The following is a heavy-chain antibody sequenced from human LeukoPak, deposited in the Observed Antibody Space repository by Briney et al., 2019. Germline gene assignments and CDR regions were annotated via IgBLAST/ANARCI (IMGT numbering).Heavy chain of an antibody. Sequence: GGSLRLSCAASGFAFSDFWMHWVRHVPGKGREWVARIRGDGSGTSYGDSVKGRFTISRDNTKNTLYLQMNSLRAEDTAVYYCARDLSGLIDYWGQGTLVTVSS. V-gene: IGHV3-74*01. D-gene: IGHD3-10*01. CDR3: ARDLSGLIDY. J-gene: IGHJ4*02. CDR2: IRGDGSGT. CDR1: GFAFSDFW.